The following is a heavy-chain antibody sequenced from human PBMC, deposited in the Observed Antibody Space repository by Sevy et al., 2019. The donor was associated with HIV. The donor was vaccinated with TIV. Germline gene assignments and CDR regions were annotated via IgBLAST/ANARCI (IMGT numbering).Heavy chain of an antibody. J-gene: IGHJ4*02. CDR2: IKSKTDGGTT. Sequence: GGSLRLSCAASGFTFSNAWMSWVRQAPGKGLEWVGRIKSKTDGGTTDYAAPVKGRFTISRDDSKNTLYLQMISLKTEDTAVYYCTTGFRQQLVHDYWGQGTLVTVSS. CDR1: GFTFSNAW. V-gene: IGHV3-15*01. D-gene: IGHD6-13*01. CDR3: TTGFRQQLVHDY.